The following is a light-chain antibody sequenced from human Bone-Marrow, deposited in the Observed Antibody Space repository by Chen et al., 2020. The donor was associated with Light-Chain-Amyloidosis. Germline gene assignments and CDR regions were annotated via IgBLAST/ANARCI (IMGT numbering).Light chain of an antibody. CDR3: AAWDDTLGGPV. J-gene: IGLJ3*02. CDR1: SSNIGSDH. CDR2: KTN. Sequence: QSVLTQPPSASGTPGQRVTLSCSGSSSNIGSDHVYWYQQFPGSAPRLLIFKTNVRPSGVPDRFSGSQSGSSASLASSGLQSEDEAEYYCAAWDDTLGGPVFGGGTKLTVL. V-gene: IGLV1-47*01.